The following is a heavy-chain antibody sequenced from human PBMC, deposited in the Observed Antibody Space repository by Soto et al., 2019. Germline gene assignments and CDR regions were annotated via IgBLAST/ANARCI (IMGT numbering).Heavy chain of an antibody. CDR3: ATGGAAAGNDWFDP. Sequence: SETLSLTCAVYGGSFSGYYWTWIRQPPGTGLEWIGEINHSGSTNYNPSLKSRVTISVDTSKNQFSLKLTSVTAADTAVYYCATGGAAAGNDWFDPWGQGTLVTVSS. CDR1: GGSFSGYY. D-gene: IGHD6-13*01. CDR2: INHSGST. V-gene: IGHV4-34*01. J-gene: IGHJ5*02.